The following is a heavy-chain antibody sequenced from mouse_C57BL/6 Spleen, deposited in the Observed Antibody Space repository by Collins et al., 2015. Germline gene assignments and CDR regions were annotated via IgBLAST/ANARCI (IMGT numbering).Heavy chain of an antibody. J-gene: IGHJ4*01. CDR1: GYSFTSYW. CDR3: AREDVFDYYGSSLYYAMDY. Sequence: QVQLQQSGPQLVRPGASVKISCKASGYSFTSYWMHWVKQRPGQGLEWIGMIDPSDSETRLNQKFKDKATLTVDKSSSTAYMQLSSPTSEDSAVYYCAREDVFDYYGSSLYYAMDYWGQGTSVTVSS. V-gene: IGHV1S126*01. D-gene: IGHD1-1*01. CDR2: IDPSDSET.